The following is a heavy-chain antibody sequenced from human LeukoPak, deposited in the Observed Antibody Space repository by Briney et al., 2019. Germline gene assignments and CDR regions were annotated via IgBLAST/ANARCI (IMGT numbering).Heavy chain of an antibody. CDR1: GFTFSRYA. D-gene: IGHD3-10*01. J-gene: IGHJ4*02. V-gene: IGHV3-23*01. CDR3: AKDQRFGDLDDY. CDR2: ISGTGVTA. Sequence: GGSLRLSCAASGFTFSRYAMNWVRQAPGKGVEWVSSISGTGVTAYYADSVQGLFAISRDNSKNTLYLQMRSLRAEDTALYNCAKDQRFGDLDDYRGQGTLVTVSS.